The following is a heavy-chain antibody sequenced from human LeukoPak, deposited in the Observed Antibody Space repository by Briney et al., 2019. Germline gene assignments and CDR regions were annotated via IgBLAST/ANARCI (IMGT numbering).Heavy chain of an antibody. CDR1: GYTFTSYG. J-gene: IGHJ6*02. CDR2: INAYNGNT. V-gene: IGHV1-18*01. D-gene: IGHD1-1*01. Sequence: ASVKVSCKASGYTFTSYGISWVRQAPGQGLEWMGWINAYNGNTNYAQKLQGRVTMTTDTSTSTAYMELRSLRSDDTAVYYCARRICQLAPHGYYYYYGMDVWGQGTTVTVSS. CDR3: ARRICQLAPHGYYYYYGMDV.